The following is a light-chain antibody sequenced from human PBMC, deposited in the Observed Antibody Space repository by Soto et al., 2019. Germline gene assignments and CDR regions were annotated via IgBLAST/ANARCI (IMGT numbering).Light chain of an antibody. CDR1: SGSVSTGYY. J-gene: IGLJ2*01. V-gene: IGLV8-61*01. CDR2: STN. Sequence: QTVVTQEPSFSVSPGGTVTLTCGLSSGSVSTGYYPSWYQQTPGQAPRTLIYSTNTRSSGVPDRFSGSILGNKAALTITGAQADDESDYHCVLYMGSGISVFGGGTKVTVL. CDR3: VLYMGSGISV.